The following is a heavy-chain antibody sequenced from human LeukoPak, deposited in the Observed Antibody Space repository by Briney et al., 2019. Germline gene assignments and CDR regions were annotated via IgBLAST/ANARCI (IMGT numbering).Heavy chain of an antibody. CDR1: GGAIASGGYS. D-gene: IGHD5-12*01. V-gene: IGHV4-39*07. J-gene: IGHJ4*02. CDR3: AREERVGYDFVDY. CDR2: IYYSGST. Sequence: SQTLSLTCTVSGGAIASGGYSWNWIRQPPGKGLEWIGSIYYSGSTYYNPSLKSRVTISVDTSKNQFSLKLSSVTAADTAVYYCAREERVGYDFVDYWGQGTLVTVSS.